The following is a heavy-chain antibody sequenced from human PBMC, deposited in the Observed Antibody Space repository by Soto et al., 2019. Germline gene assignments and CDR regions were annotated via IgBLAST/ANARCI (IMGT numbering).Heavy chain of an antibody. D-gene: IGHD6-19*01. CDR1: GGTFSSYA. CDR2: IIPIFGTA. J-gene: IGHJ6*02. Sequence: SVKVSCKASGGTFSSYAISWVRQAPGQGLEWMGGIIPIFGTANYAQKFQGRVTITADESTSTAYMELSSLRSEDTAVYYCARSTVSPAGIAVAGIYYYYGMDVWGQGTTVTVSS. CDR3: ARSTVSPAGIAVAGIYYYYGMDV. V-gene: IGHV1-69*13.